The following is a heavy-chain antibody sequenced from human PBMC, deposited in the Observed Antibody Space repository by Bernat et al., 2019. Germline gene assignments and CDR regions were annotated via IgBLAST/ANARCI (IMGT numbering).Heavy chain of an antibody. V-gene: IGHV3-21*05. D-gene: IGHD6-13*01. CDR1: GFTFSTYN. J-gene: IGHJ3*01. CDR3: AIDSIASDATNNAFDV. CDR2: ISTRNSYI. Sequence: EVQLVESGGGLVKPGGSLRLSCGASGFTFSTYNMNWVRQAPGKGLEWVSYISTRNSYIYYADSVKGRFTISRDNAKNSLYLHMNSLRVEDTAVYYCAIDSIASDATNNAFDVWGQGTMVTVSS.